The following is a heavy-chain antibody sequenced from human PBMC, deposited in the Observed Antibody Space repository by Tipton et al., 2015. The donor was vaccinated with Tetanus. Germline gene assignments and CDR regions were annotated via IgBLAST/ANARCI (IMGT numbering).Heavy chain of an antibody. D-gene: IGHD1-7*01. V-gene: IGHV4-4*07. CDR1: GGSISNYY. CDR2: FYVTGAT. Sequence: TLSLTCSVSGGSISNYYWNWIRQPAGKGLEWIGRFYVTGATNHSPALQSRVTLSIDRAKNQLSLTLTSVTAADAAMYYCAREDVFFHDGTGFNPFDVWGRGTMVAVSS. J-gene: IGHJ3*01. CDR3: AREDVFFHDGTGFNPFDV.